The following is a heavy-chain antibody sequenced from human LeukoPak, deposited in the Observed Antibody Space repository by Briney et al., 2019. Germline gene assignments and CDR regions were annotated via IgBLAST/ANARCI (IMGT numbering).Heavy chain of an antibody. CDR2: IYHSGST. CDR3: ARGNGDYDGAFDI. V-gene: IGHV4-30-2*05. D-gene: IGHD4-17*01. CDR1: GGSISSGGYY. J-gene: IGHJ3*02. Sequence: SQTLSLTCTVSGGSISSGGYYWSCIRQPPGKGQEWIGYIYHSGSTYYNPSLKSRVTISVDTSKNQFSLKLSSVTAADTAVYYCARGNGDYDGAFDIWGQGTMVTVSS.